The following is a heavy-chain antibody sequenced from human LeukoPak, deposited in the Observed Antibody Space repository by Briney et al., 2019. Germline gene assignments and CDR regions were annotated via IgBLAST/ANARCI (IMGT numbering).Heavy chain of an antibody. Sequence: GGSLRLSCAASGFTFSSYEMNWVRQAPGKGLEWVSYISSSGSTIYYADSVNGRFTISRDNAKNSLYLQMNSLRAEDTAAYYCARGYDSSGSSDGGHVDYWGQGTLVTVSS. CDR1: GFTFSSYE. CDR3: ARGYDSSGSSDGGHVDY. J-gene: IGHJ4*02. CDR2: ISSSGSTI. D-gene: IGHD3-22*01. V-gene: IGHV3-48*03.